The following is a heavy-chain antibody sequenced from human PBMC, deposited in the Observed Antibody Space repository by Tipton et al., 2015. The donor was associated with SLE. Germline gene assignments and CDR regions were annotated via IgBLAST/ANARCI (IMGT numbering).Heavy chain of an antibody. CDR3: TRRGEVDGFDI. D-gene: IGHD3-10*01. CDR1: GGSISSYY. J-gene: IGHJ3*02. Sequence: TLSLTCTVSGGSISSYYWSWIRQPPGKGLEWIGYIYYSGSTNYNPSLKSRVTISVDTSKNQLSLNLKSVTAADTAVYYCTRRGEVDGFDIWGPGTMVTVSS. CDR2: IYYSGST. V-gene: IGHV4-59*08.